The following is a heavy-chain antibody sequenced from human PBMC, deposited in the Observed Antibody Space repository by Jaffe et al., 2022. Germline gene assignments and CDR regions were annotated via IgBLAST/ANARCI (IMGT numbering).Heavy chain of an antibody. CDR1: GFTFSSYS. CDR3: ALGYCSGGSCYQGRLFNFDY. J-gene: IGHJ4*02. CDR2: ISSSSSTI. D-gene: IGHD2-15*01. Sequence: EVQLVESGGGLVQPGGSLRLSCAASGFTFSSYSMNWVRQAPGKGLEWVSYISSSSSTIYYADSVKGRFTISRDNAKNSLYLQMNSLRAEDTAVYYCALGYCSGGSCYQGRLFNFDYWGQGTLVTVSS. V-gene: IGHV3-48*01.